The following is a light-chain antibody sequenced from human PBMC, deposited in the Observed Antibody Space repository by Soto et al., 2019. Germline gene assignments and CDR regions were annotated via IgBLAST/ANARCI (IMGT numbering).Light chain of an antibody. CDR2: GVS. CDR3: QQSNNWPYT. V-gene: IGKV3-15*01. CDR1: QSVRSN. Sequence: EIVMTQSPATLSASPGERATLSCRASQSVRSNLAWYQQKPGQAPRLLIYGVSTRATGLPARFSGSGSETEFTLTISSLQSEDFAIYYCQQSNNWPYTFGQGTNLEI. J-gene: IGKJ2*01.